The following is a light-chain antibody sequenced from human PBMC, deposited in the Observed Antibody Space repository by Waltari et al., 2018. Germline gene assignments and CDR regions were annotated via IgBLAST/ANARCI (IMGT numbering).Light chain of an antibody. CDR3: SSYTSTSTLYV. V-gene: IGLV2-14*01. J-gene: IGLJ1*01. CDR2: EVN. Sequence: QSALTQPASVSGSPGQSIPISCTGTSSDIGAYNYVSWYQHHPGKVPKVVIYEVNNRPSGVSNRFSASKSGNTASLTISGLQADDEADYYCSSYTSTSTLYVFGTGTRVTVL. CDR1: SSDIGAYNY.